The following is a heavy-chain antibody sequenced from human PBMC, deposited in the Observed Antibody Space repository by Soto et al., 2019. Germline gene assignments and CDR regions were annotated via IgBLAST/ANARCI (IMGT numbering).Heavy chain of an antibody. J-gene: IGHJ4*02. CDR3: TRHAVDY. V-gene: IGHV3-73*01. CDR2: IRSKPNNYAT. D-gene: IGHD6-19*01. CDR1: GVSFSDSA. Sequence: GGSLRLCWEVAGVSFSDSAMRWVRQASGKGLQWVGRIRSKPNNYATAYDESVKGRFTISRDGSKNTAYLQMNSLKIEDTAIYYCTRHAVDYWGQGTLVTVSS.